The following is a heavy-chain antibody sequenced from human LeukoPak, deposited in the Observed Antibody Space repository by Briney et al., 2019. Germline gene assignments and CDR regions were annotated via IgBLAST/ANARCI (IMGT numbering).Heavy chain of an antibody. J-gene: IGHJ4*02. Sequence: PGGSLRLSCAASGFRFSSYAMSWVRQAPGKGLEWVSAISGSGVSTYYADSVKGRFTVSRDNSKNTLYLQMSSLRAEDTAVYYCARAGYYSHYFDYWGQGTLVTVSS. D-gene: IGHD1-26*01. CDR3: ARAGYYSHYFDY. CDR1: GFRFSSYA. CDR2: ISGSGVST. V-gene: IGHV3-23*01.